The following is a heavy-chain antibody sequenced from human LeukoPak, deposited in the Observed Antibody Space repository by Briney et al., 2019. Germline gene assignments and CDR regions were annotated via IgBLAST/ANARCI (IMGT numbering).Heavy chain of an antibody. CDR1: GFIFSSYA. J-gene: IGHJ4*02. CDR2: ISGGGGST. D-gene: IGHD3-10*01. Sequence: GGSLRLSFAVSGFIFSSYATSCVRQAPGEGLECVSTISGGGGSTYYADSVKGRFTISRDNSKNTLYLQMNSLRAEDTAVYYCAKHDSYGSGSYPDYWGQGTLVTVSS. CDR3: AKHDSYGSGSYPDY. V-gene: IGHV3-23*01.